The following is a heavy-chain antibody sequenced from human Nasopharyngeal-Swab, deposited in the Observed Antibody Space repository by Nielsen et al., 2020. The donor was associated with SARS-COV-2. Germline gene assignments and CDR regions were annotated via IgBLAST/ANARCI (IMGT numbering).Heavy chain of an antibody. CDR2: FYYSGIT. V-gene: IGHV4-59*12. J-gene: IGHJ4*02. CDR1: GGSISSYY. CDR3: AREVVGGLVDS. Sequence: SETLSLTCTVSGGSISSYYWSWIRQSPGKGLERNGFFYYSGITNYNPSLKSRVTILIDTSKNQFSLKLNSVTAADTAVYYCAREVVGGLVDSWGQGTLVTVSS. D-gene: IGHD1-26*01.